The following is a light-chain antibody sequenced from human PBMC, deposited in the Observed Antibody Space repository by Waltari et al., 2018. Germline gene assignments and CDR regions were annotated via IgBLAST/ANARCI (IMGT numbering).Light chain of an antibody. CDR1: QSISDW. CDR3: QQYNTYSTSWT. Sequence: DIQMTQSPSTLSPPAGDRVTITCRASQSISDWLAWYQQKPGKAPKVPSNKASTLESGVPSRFSGSGSGTEFTLTISSLQPDDFATYYCQQYNTYSTSWTFGQGTKVEIK. J-gene: IGKJ1*01. CDR2: KAS. V-gene: IGKV1-5*03.